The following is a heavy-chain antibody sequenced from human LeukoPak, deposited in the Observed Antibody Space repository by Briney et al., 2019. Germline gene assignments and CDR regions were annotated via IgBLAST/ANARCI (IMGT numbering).Heavy chain of an antibody. V-gene: IGHV3-15*01. D-gene: IGHD2-21*01. CDR1: GFTFSDYY. J-gene: IGHJ5*02. Sequence: PGGSLRLSCAASGFTFSDYYMSWIRQAPGKGLEWVGRIKSRNDGGTTDCAATVKGRFSISRDDSKNTLYLQMSSLKTEDTAVYYCASSLPGRIAIGWFDTWGQGTLVTVSS. CDR2: IKSRNDGGTT. CDR3: ASSLPGRIAIGWFDT.